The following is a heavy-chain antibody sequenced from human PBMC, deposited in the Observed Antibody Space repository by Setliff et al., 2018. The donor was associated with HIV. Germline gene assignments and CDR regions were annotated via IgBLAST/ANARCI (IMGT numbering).Heavy chain of an antibody. CDR3: ARHGAFYYYYYMDV. CDR2: VYYTGST. V-gene: IGHV4-39*01. CDR1: DGSISRTSYY. Sequence: SETLSLTCTVSDGSISRTSYYWGWIRQPPGRGLEWIGSVYYTGSTYYNPSLKSRVTISVDTSKNQFSLKLRSVSAADTAVYYCARHGAFYYYYYMDVWGKGTTVTVSS. J-gene: IGHJ6*03.